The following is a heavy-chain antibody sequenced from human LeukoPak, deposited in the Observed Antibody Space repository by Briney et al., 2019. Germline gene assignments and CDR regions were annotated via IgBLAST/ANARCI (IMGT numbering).Heavy chain of an antibody. CDR1: GFSLSDYY. CDR2: IPTAGNTI. Sequence: GGSLRLSCAASGFSLSDYYMTWIRQAPGKGLEWVSYIPTAGNTIFYADSVKGRFTMSRDNTKQTLHLQMTDLRPDDTAMNYCARDLGYNYGLDAFNIWGQGTMVTVSS. CDR3: ARDLGYNYGLDAFNI. D-gene: IGHD5-18*01. V-gene: IGHV3-11*01. J-gene: IGHJ3*02.